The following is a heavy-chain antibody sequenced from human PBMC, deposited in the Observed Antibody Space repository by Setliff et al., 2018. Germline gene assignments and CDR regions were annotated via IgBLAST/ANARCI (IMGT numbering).Heavy chain of an antibody. CDR2: MNPNSGNT. V-gene: IGHV1-8*02. CDR3: ARMSHCSGGSCYSGY. Sequence: ASVKVSCKASGGTFSSYGISWVRQAPGQGLEWMGWMNPNSGNTGYAQKFQGRVTMTRNTSISTAYMELSSLRSEDTAVYYCARMSHCSGGSCYSGYWGQGTLVTVSS. D-gene: IGHD2-15*01. J-gene: IGHJ4*02. CDR1: GGTFSSYG.